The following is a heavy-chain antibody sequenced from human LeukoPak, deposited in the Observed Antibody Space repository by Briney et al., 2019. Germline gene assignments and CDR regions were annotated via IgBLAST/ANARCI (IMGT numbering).Heavy chain of an antibody. CDR2: ISAYNGNT. CDR3: ARDGDDSSGYSLLNDAFDI. CDR1: GYTFTSYG. J-gene: IGHJ3*02. Sequence: VKVSCKASGYTFTSYGISWVRQAPGQGLEWMGWISAYNGNTNYAQKLQGRVTMTTDTSTSTAYMELRSLRSDDTAVYYCARDGDDSSGYSLLNDAFDIWGQGTMVTVSS. V-gene: IGHV1-18*01. D-gene: IGHD3-22*01.